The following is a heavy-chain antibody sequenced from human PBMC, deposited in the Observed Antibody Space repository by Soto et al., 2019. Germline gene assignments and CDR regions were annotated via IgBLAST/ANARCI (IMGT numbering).Heavy chain of an antibody. CDR1: GFTFNYYW. V-gene: IGHV3-74*01. Sequence: EVPLVESEGGLVQRGGSLRLSCAASGFTFNYYWMHWVRQAPGQGLVWVSHIHSDGSTTTYADSVKGRFTISRDNAKKTLYRQMNSLRAEDTAVYYCVRGDKGGFDLWGQGTTVTVSS. CDR3: VRGDKGGFDL. CDR2: IHSDGSTT. J-gene: IGHJ3*01. D-gene: IGHD2-21*02.